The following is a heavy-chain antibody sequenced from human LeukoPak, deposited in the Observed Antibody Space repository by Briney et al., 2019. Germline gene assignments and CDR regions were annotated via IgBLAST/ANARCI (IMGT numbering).Heavy chain of an antibody. CDR3: ARDLSARSSSPLWFDP. Sequence: PSETLSLTCTVSGGSISSSSYYWGWIRQPPGKGLEWIGSIYYSGSTYYDPSLKSRVTISVDTSKNQFSLKLSSVTAADTAVYYCARDLSARSSSPLWFDPWGQGTLVTVSS. D-gene: IGHD6-6*01. V-gene: IGHV4-39*07. CDR1: GGSISSSSYY. J-gene: IGHJ5*02. CDR2: IYYSGST.